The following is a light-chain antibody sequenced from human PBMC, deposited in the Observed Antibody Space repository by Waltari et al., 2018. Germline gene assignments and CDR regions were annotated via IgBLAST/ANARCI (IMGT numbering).Light chain of an antibody. V-gene: IGLV2-11*01. Sequence: QSALTQPRSVSGSPGQSVAISCTGTSRDVGGYNYVPWYQQHPGKAPQLLVYDYPERPSGVPLGFSGSKSCNPASLSVAGLQAEDEADYYCCSFAAGDAYVFGTGTKVTV. J-gene: IGLJ1*01. CDR2: DYP. CDR1: SRDVGGYNY. CDR3: CSFAAGDAYV.